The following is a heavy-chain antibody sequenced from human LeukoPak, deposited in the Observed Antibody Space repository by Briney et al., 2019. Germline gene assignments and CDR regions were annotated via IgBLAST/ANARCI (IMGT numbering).Heavy chain of an antibody. CDR2: IYYSGST. CDR3: AREERGLALDY. J-gene: IGHJ4*02. Sequence: SETLSLTCTVSGGSISSSSYYWGWIRQPPGKGLEWIGSIYYSGSTYYNPSLKSRVTISVDTSKNQFSLKLSSVTAADTAVYYCAREERGLALDYWGQGTLVTVSS. CDR1: GGSISSSSYY. D-gene: IGHD1-26*01. V-gene: IGHV4-39*07.